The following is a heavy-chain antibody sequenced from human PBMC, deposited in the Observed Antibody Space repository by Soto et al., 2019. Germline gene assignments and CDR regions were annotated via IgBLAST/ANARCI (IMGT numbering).Heavy chain of an antibody. V-gene: IGHV2-5*01. D-gene: IGHD6-19*01. CDR1: GFSLSTSGVG. CDR3: AHRPSGWYLFDY. Sequence: SGPTLVNPTQTLTLTCTFSGFSLSTSGVGVGWIRQPPGKALEWLALIYWNDDKRYSPSLKARLTITKDTSKNQVVLTMTNMDTVDTATYYCAHRPSGWYLFDYWGQGTLVTVS. J-gene: IGHJ4*02. CDR2: IYWNDDK.